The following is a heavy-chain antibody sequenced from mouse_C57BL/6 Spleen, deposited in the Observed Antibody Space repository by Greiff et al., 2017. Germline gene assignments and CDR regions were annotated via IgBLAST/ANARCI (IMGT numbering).Heavy chain of an antibody. D-gene: IGHD2-1*01. CDR1: GFTFSDYY. J-gene: IGHJ2*01. CDR3: ARIYYGSHFDY. Sequence: EVHLVESEGGLVQPGSSMKLSCTASGFTFSDYYMAWVRQVPEKGLEWVANINYDGSSTYYLDTVKSRFNISRDNAKNILYLQMSSLKSEDTATYYCARIYYGSHFDYWGQGTTLTVSS. V-gene: IGHV5-16*01. CDR2: INYDGSST.